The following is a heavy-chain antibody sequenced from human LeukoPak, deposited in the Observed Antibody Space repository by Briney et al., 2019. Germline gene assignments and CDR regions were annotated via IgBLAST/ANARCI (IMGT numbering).Heavy chain of an antibody. J-gene: IGHJ4*02. CDR1: GFIFSSYS. D-gene: IGHD3-3*01. CDR3: ARFRRSGYYIDY. Sequence: GGSLRLSCAASGFIFSSYSMNWVRQAPGKGLEWVSSISFSSSYIYYADSVKGRFTISRDNAKNSLYLQMNSLRAEDTAVYYCARFRRSGYYIDYWGQGTLVTVSS. V-gene: IGHV3-21*01. CDR2: ISFSSSYI.